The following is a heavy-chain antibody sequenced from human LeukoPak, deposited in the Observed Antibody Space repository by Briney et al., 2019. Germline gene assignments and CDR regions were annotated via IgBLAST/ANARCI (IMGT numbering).Heavy chain of an antibody. D-gene: IGHD2-2*01. Sequence: ASVKVSRKASGYTFTSYAMHWVRQAPGQRLEWMGWINAGNGNTKYSQKFQGRVTITRDTSASTAYMELRSLRSEDTAVYYCARADIVVVPAPGDYWGQGTLVTVSS. J-gene: IGHJ4*02. CDR1: GYTFTSYA. V-gene: IGHV1-3*01. CDR2: INAGNGNT. CDR3: ARADIVVVPAPGDY.